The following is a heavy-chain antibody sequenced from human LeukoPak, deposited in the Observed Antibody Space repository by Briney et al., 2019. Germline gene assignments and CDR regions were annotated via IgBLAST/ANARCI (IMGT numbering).Heavy chain of an antibody. D-gene: IGHD2-2*01. CDR3: AKGSFHCTSSTCPQYCYYMDV. J-gene: IGHJ6*03. V-gene: IGHV3-30*02. CDR2: IRYDGTDK. CDR1: GFTFTTYG. Sequence: GGSLRLSCAASGFTFTTYGMHWVRQAPGKGLEWVAFIRYDGTDKYYADSVKGRFTISRDNSQNTLYLQMNSLRPEDTALYYCAKGSFHCTSSTCPQYCYYMDVWGKGATVTVSS.